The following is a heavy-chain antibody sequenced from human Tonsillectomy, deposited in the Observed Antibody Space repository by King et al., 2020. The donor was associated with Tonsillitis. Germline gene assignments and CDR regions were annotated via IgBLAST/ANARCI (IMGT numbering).Heavy chain of an antibody. CDR2: IYYSGST. V-gene: IGHV4-39*07. Sequence: QLQESGPGLVKPSETLSLTCTVSGGSISSSSYYWGWIRQPPGKGLEWIGSIYYSGSTYYNPSLKSRVTISVDTSKNQFSLKLSSVTAADTAVYYCASHFGVAATFDYFDYWGQGTLVTVSS. J-gene: IGHJ4*02. D-gene: IGHD3-3*01. CDR1: GGSISSSSYY. CDR3: ASHFGVAATFDYFDY.